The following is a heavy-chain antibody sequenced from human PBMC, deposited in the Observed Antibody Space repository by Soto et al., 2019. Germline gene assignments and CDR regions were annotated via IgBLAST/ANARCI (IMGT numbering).Heavy chain of an antibody. CDR2: IYYSGST. CDR1: GGSISSGDYY. D-gene: IGHD2-2*01. Sequence: PSETLSLTCTVSGGSISSGDYYWSWIRQPPGKGLEWIGYIYYSGSTYYNPSLKSRVTISVDTSKNQFSLKLSSVTAADTAVYYGARGYFGARVPAEEHPNWFDPWGQGTLVTVSS. J-gene: IGHJ5*02. CDR3: ARGYFGARVPAEEHPNWFDP. V-gene: IGHV4-30-4*01.